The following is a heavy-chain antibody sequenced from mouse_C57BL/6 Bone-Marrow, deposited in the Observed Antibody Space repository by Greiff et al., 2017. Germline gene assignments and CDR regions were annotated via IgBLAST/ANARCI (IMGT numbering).Heavy chain of an antibody. CDR1: GFTFSDYY. Sequence: EVKLVESGGGLVQPGGSLKLSCAASGFTFSDYYMYWVRQTPEKRLEWVAYISNGGGSTCYPETVKGRFTFSSDNAKNTLSLQMSRLKSEDTAVYYCARHNWLLRNYYSIDYWGPGTSVTVSS. D-gene: IGHD2-3*01. V-gene: IGHV5-12*01. CDR3: ARHNWLLRNYYSIDY. CDR2: ISNGGGST. J-gene: IGHJ4*01.